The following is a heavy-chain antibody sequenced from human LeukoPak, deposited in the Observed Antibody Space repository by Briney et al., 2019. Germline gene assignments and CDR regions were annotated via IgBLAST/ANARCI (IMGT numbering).Heavy chain of an antibody. J-gene: IGHJ3*02. CDR2: TSGSGGST. V-gene: IGHV3-23*01. CDR1: GFTFSSYA. CDR3: AKLAAGNDAFDI. Sequence: GGSLRLSCAASGFTFSSYAMSWVRQAPGKGLEWVSATSGSGGSTYYADSVKGRFTISRDNSKNTLYLQTNSLRAEDTAVYYCAKLAAGNDAFDIWGQGTMVTVSS. D-gene: IGHD6-13*01.